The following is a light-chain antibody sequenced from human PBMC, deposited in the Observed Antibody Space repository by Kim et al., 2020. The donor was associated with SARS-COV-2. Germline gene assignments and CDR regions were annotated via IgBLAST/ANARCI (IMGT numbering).Light chain of an antibody. J-gene: IGLJ3*02. CDR2: EVS. CDR3: CSLATSSTSWV. V-gene: IGLV2-23*02. CDR1: SSDVGRYNL. Sequence: QSALTQPASVSGSPGQSITISCTGTSSDVGRYNLVSWYQQFPGKAPKVMIFEVSKRPSGVSDRFSGSKSGNTASLTISGLQAEDEADYYCCSLATSSTSWVFGGGTQLTVL.